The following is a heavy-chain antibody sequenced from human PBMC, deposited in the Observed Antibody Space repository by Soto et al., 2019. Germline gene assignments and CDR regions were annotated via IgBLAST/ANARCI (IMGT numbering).Heavy chain of an antibody. CDR2: LNGGTGQS. CDR1: GYTFSTYS. D-gene: IGHD1-1*01. CDR3: ARGKGMEENYYYYGMDI. V-gene: IGHV1-3*01. J-gene: IGHJ6*02. Sequence: ASVKVSCKASGYTFSTYSIQWVRQAPGQSLEWMGWLNGGTGQSRYSQRFQDRVTITRDTSAGTAYMEVSSLRPEDTAVYYCARGKGMEENYYYYGMDIWGQGATVTVSS.